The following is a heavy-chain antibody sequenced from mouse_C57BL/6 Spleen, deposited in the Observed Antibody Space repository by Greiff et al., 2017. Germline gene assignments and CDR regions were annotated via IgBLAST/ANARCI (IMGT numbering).Heavy chain of an antibody. CDR2: IYPGSGNT. CDR3: ARHDPEGAMDY. CDR1: GYSFTSYY. Sequence: QVQLQQSGPELVKPGASVKISCKASGYSFTSYYIHWVKQRPGQGLEWIGWIYPGSGNTKYNEKFKGKATLTADTSSSTAYMQLSSLTSEDSAVYYCARHDPEGAMDYWGQGTSVTVSS. J-gene: IGHJ4*01. V-gene: IGHV1-66*01.